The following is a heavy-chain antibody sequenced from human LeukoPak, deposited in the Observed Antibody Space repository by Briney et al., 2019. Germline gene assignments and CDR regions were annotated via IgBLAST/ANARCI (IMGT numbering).Heavy chain of an antibody. Sequence: PGGSLRLSCAASGFTFSSYEMSWVRQAPGKGLEWVSHIKSSGTTIYYADSVKGRFTISRDNAKNSLYLQMNSLRAEDTAVYYCAREDASGSLFDYWGQGILVTVSS. CDR3: AREDASGSLFDY. D-gene: IGHD3-10*01. V-gene: IGHV3-48*03. J-gene: IGHJ4*02. CDR1: GFTFSSYE. CDR2: IKSSGTTI.